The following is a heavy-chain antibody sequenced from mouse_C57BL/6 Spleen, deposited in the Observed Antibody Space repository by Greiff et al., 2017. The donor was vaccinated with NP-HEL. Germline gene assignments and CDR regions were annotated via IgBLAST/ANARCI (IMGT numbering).Heavy chain of an antibody. CDR2: IDPSDSYT. D-gene: IGHD2-14*01. V-gene: IGHV1-50*01. CDR1: GYTFTSYW. Sequence: QVQLQQPGAELVKPGASVKLSCKASGYTFTSYWMQWVKQRPGQGLEWIGEIDPSDSYTNYNQKFKGKATLTVDTSSSTAYMQLSSLTSEDSAVYYCARGEEEYDEEGYYAMDYWGQGTSGTVAA. CDR3: ARGEEEYDEEGYYAMDY. J-gene: IGHJ4*01.